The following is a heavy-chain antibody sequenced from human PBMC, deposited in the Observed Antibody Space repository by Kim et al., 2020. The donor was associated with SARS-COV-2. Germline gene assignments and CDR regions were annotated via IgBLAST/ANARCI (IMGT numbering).Heavy chain of an antibody. V-gene: IGHV3-33*01. CDR3: ARGSVSADHYYYYGMGV. D-gene: IGHD6-25*01. Sequence: GGSLRLSCAASGFTFSNYGMHWVRQAPGKGLEWVAVIWYDGSNKYYADSVKGRFTISRDNSKNTLYLQMNSLRAEDTAVYYCARGSVSADHYYYYGMGVWGKGTTVTVSS. J-gene: IGHJ6*04. CDR2: IWYDGSNK. CDR1: GFTFSNYG.